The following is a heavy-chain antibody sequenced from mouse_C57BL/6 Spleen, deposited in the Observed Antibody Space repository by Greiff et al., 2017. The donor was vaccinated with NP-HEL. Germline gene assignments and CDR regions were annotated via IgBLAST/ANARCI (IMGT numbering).Heavy chain of an antibody. D-gene: IGHD3-2*02. J-gene: IGHJ3*01. CDR2: IYPGSGNT. CDR3: ARSATAQATAFAY. Sequence: VQLQQSGAELVRPGASVKLSCKASGYTFTDYYINWVKQRPGQGLEWIARIYPGSGNTYYNEKFKGKATLTAEKSSSTAYMQLSSLTSEDSAVYFCARSATAQATAFAYWGQGTLVTVSA. CDR1: GYTFTDYY. V-gene: IGHV1-76*01.